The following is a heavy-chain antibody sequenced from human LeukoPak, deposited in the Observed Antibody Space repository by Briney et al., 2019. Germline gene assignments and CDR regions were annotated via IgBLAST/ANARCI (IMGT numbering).Heavy chain of an antibody. V-gene: IGHV2-5*01. Sequence: TLSLTCTVSGGSISSYYWSWIRQPPGKALEWLALIYWNDDKRYSPSLKSRLTITKDTSKNQVVLTMTNMDPVDTATYYCAHRPDRHDYDSRGIFDYWGQGTLVTVSS. CDR3: AHRPDRHDYDSRGIFDY. D-gene: IGHD3-22*01. J-gene: IGHJ4*02. CDR1: GGSISSYYW. CDR2: IYWNDDK.